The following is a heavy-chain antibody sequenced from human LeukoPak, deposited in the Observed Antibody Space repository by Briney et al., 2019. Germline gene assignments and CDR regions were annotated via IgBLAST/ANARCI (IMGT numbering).Heavy chain of an antibody. Sequence: ASVKVSCKASGYTFTSYGISWVRQAPGQGLEWMGWISAYNGNTNYAQKLQGRVTMTTDTPTSTAYMELRSLRSDDTAVYYCARDRPRPYYYYGMDVWGKGTTVTVSS. J-gene: IGHJ6*04. CDR2: ISAYNGNT. V-gene: IGHV1-18*04. CDR1: GYTFTSYG. CDR3: ARDRPRPYYYYGMDV.